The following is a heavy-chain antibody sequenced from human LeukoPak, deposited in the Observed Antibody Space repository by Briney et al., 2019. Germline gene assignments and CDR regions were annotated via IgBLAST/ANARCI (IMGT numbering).Heavy chain of an antibody. CDR3: ARTVGVLAYCGGDCLTTFDI. J-gene: IGHJ3*02. V-gene: IGHV1-18*01. Sequence: ASVKVSCKASGYTFTSYGISWVRQAPGQGLEWMGWISAYNGNTNYAQKLQGRVTMTTDTSTSTAYMELRSLRSDDTAVYYCARTVGVLAYCGGDCLTTFDIWGQGTMVTVSS. CDR1: GYTFTSYG. D-gene: IGHD2-21*02. CDR2: ISAYNGNT.